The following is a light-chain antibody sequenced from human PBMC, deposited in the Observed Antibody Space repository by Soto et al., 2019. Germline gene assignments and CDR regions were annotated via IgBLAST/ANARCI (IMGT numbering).Light chain of an antibody. V-gene: IGKV3-15*01. J-gene: IGKJ5*01. Sequence: EIVLTQSPATLSLSPGERATLSCRASQSVSSKLAWYQQRPGQAPRLVIYDTSTRATGIPARFSGSGSGTEFTLTISSLQSEDFAVYYCQQYNVWPPITFGQGTRLEIK. CDR1: QSVSSK. CDR3: QQYNVWPPIT. CDR2: DTS.